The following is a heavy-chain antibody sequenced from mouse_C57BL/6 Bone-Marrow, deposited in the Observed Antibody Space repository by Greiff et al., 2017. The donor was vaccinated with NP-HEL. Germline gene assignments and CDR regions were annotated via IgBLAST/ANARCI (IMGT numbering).Heavy chain of an antibody. Sequence: VKLREFGGGWVQFGRSLRPPGAIPGFTFWFFYLGWVRPAPGTGLEGMPARRNKANDLTTEYSASVKGRFIVSRDTSQSILYLQMNALRAEDTAIYYCARDAPYDYGPWYFDVWGTGTTVTVSS. CDR3: ARDAPYDYGPWYFDV. CDR1: GFTFWFFY. J-gene: IGHJ1*03. D-gene: IGHD2-4*01. V-gene: IGHV7-1*01. CDR2: RRNKANDLTT.